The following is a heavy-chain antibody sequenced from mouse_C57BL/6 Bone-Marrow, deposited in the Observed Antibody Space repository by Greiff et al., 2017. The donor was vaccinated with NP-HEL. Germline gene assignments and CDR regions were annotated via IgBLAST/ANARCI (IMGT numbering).Heavy chain of an antibody. J-gene: IGHJ4*01. CDR1: GYTFTSYW. D-gene: IGHD2-12*01. Sequence: QVQLKQPGAELVMPGASVKLSCKASGYTFTSYWMHWVKQRPGQGLEWIGEIDPSDSYTNYNQKFKGKSTLTVDKSSSTAYMQLSSLTSEDSAVYYCARAYYRYYAMDYWGQGTSVTVSS. CDR3: ARAYYRYYAMDY. V-gene: IGHV1-69*01. CDR2: IDPSDSYT.